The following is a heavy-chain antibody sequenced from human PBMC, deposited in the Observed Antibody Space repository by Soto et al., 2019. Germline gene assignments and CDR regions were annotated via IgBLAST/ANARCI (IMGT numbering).Heavy chain of an antibody. CDR1: GGSISSGGYY. CDR3: ARAPPAHPHWFDP. J-gene: IGHJ5*02. V-gene: IGHV4-31*03. CDR2: IYYSGST. Sequence: PSETLSLTCTVSGGSISSGGYYWSWIRQHPGKGLEWIGYIYYSGSTYYNPSLKSRVTISVDTSKNQFSLKLSSVTAADTAVYYCARAPPAHPHWFDPWGQGTLVTVSS.